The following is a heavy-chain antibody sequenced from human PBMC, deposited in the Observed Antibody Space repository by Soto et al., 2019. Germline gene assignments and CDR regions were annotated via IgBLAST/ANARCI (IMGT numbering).Heavy chain of an antibody. J-gene: IGHJ4*02. CDR3: ARGGERAPHAY. D-gene: IGHD4-17*01. Sequence: QVQLVESGGGVVQPGRSLRLSCAASGFTFSSYAMHWVRQAPGKGLEWVAVISYDGSNKYYADSVKGRFTISRDNSKNPRYRKMNSLRAENRAVYYCARGGERAPHAYGGQGTLVTVSS. CDR2: ISYDGSNK. CDR1: GFTFSSYA. V-gene: IGHV3-30-3*01.